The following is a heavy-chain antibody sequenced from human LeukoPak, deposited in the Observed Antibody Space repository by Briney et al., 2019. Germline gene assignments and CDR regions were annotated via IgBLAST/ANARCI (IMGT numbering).Heavy chain of an antibody. CDR2: ISSSSSYI. D-gene: IGHD3-3*01. V-gene: IGHV3-21*01. Sequence: PGGSLRLSCAASGFTFSSYAMSWVRQAPGKGLEWVSSISSSSSYIYYADSVKGRFTISRDNAKNSLYLQMNSLRAEDTAVYYCATLEWLSANFDYWGQGTLVTVSS. CDR3: ATLEWLSANFDY. CDR1: GFTFSSYA. J-gene: IGHJ4*02.